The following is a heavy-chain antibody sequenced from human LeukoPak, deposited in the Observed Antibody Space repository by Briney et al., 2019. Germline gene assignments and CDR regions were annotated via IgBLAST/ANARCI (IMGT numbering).Heavy chain of an antibody. Sequence: GGSLRLSCAASGFTFSDHYMDWVRQAPGKGLEWVGRTRNKANSYTTEYAASVKGRFTISRDDSKNSLYLQMNSLKTEDTAVYYCAIDPNWGMHCWGQGVLVTVSS. CDR2: TRNKANSYTT. CDR1: GFTFSDHY. D-gene: IGHD7-27*01. V-gene: IGHV3-72*01. J-gene: IGHJ4*02. CDR3: AIDPNWGMHC.